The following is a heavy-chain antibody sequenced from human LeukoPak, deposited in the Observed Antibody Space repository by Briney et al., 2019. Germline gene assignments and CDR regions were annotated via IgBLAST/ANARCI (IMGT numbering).Heavy chain of an antibody. Sequence: SQTLSLTCTVSGGSISSGSYYWSWIRQPAGKGLEWIGRIYTSGSTNYNPSLKSRVTISVDTSKNQFSLKLSSVTAADTAVYYCAGGEGGYSYGYSLFDYWGQGTLVTVSS. V-gene: IGHV4-61*02. D-gene: IGHD5-18*01. CDR3: AGGEGGYSYGYSLFDY. CDR1: GGSISSGSYY. J-gene: IGHJ4*02. CDR2: IYTSGST.